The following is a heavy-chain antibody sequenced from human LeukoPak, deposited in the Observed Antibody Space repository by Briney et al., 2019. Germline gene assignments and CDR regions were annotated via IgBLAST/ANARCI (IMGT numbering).Heavy chain of an antibody. Sequence: GRSLRLSCAASGFTFSSYEMNWVRQAPGKGLEWVSYISSSGSTIYYADSVKGRFTISRDNAKNSLYLQMNSLRAEDMAVYYCARTYYYDGAAFDIWGQGTMVTVSS. CDR3: ARTYYYDGAAFDI. CDR2: ISSSGSTI. CDR1: GFTFSSYE. V-gene: IGHV3-48*03. J-gene: IGHJ3*02. D-gene: IGHD3-22*01.